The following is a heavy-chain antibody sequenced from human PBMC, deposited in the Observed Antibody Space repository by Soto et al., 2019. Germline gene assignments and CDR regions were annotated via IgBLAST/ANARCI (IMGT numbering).Heavy chain of an antibody. CDR2: ITGSGDST. CDR3: AKALQCSGWLSAQTFAY. V-gene: IGHV3-23*01. J-gene: IGHJ4*02. D-gene: IGHD6-19*01. Sequence: EVQLLESGGGLVQPGGSLRLSCAVSGFTFSSHAMSWVRQAPGKGLECVSSITGSGDSTYYADSVKGPFTISRDKSKSTLYRQMNSLRAEDTAVYYWAKALQCSGWLSAQTFAYWGQGTQVTVSS. CDR1: GFTFSSHA.